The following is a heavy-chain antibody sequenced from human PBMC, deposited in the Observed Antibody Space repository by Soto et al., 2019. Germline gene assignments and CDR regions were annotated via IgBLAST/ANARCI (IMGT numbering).Heavy chain of an antibody. CDR1: GGSISYYY. CDR2: IYYSGST. J-gene: IGHJ2*01. D-gene: IGHD5-18*01. V-gene: IGHV4-39*01. Sequence: SETLSLTCTVSGGSISYYYWDWIRQPPGEGLEWIGSIYYSGSTYYNPSLKSRVTISVDTSKNQFSLKLSSVTAADTAVYYCARRGWMQLNWYFDLWGRGTLVTVSS. CDR3: ARRGWMQLNWYFDL.